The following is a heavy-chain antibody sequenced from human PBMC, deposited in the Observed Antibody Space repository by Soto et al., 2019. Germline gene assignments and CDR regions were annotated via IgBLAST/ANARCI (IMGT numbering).Heavy chain of an antibody. V-gene: IGHV3-66*01. Sequence: EVQLVESGGGLVQPGGSLRLSCAASGFTLSSNYMSWVRQAPGKGLEWVSVIYSGGSTYYADSVKGRFTISSDNSKNTLYLQMNSMRAEDTAVYYCARDFSNYAFWVFDYWGQGTLVTVSS. CDR3: ARDFSNYAFWVFDY. CDR1: GFTLSSNY. D-gene: IGHD3-3*01. CDR2: IYSGGST. J-gene: IGHJ4*02.